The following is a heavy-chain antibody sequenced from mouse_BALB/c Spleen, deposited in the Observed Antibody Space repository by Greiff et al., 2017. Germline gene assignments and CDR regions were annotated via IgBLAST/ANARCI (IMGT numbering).Heavy chain of an antibody. Sequence: VQLKQSGPSLVKPSQTLSLTCSVTGDSITSGYWNWIRKFPGNKLEYMGYISYSGSTYYNPSLKSRISITRDTSKNQYYLQLNSVTTEDTATYYCARVTTATGPFAYWGQGTLVTVSA. V-gene: IGHV3-8*02. CDR3: ARVTTATGPFAY. D-gene: IGHD1-2*01. CDR2: ISYSGST. CDR1: GDSITSGY. J-gene: IGHJ3*01.